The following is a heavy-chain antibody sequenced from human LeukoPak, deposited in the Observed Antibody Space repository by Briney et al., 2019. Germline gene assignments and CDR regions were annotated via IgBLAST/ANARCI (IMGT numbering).Heavy chain of an antibody. CDR3: ARGDDFWSGYYSAPYYYYYGMDV. J-gene: IGHJ6*02. V-gene: IGHV4-34*01. CDR1: GGSFSGYY. CDR2: INHSGST. Sequence: SETLSLTCAVYGGSFSGYYWSWIRQPPGKGLEWIGEINHSGSTNYNPSLKSRVTISVDTSKNQFSLKLSSVTAADTAVYYCARGDDFWSGYYSAPYYYYYGMDVWGQETTVTVS. D-gene: IGHD3-3*01.